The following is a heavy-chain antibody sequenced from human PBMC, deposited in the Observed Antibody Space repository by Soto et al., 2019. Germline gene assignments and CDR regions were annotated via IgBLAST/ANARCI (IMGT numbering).Heavy chain of an antibody. CDR1: GGSFSGYY. CDR3: ARRYYDILTGYYDYYFDY. J-gene: IGHJ4*02. Sequence: PLEILSLTCAVYGGSFSGYYLSWIRQPPGKGLEWIGEINHSGSTNYNPSLKSRVTISVDTSKNQFSLKLSSVTAADTAVYYCARRYYDILTGYYDYYFDYWGQGTLVTVSS. CDR2: INHSGST. V-gene: IGHV4-34*01. D-gene: IGHD3-9*01.